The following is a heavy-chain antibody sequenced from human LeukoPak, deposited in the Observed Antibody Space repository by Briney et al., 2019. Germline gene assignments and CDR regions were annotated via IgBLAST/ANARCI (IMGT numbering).Heavy chain of an antibody. D-gene: IGHD6-13*01. CDR2: ISSSGGTI. J-gene: IGHJ3*02. CDR3: AREVYSSSRPADAFDI. Sequence: GGSLRLSCAASGFTFSDYYMNWIRQAPGKGLEWISYISSSGGTIYYADSVKGRFTISRDNAKKSLYLQMNSLRAEDTAVYYCAREVYSSSRPADAFDIWGQGTMVTVSS. CDR1: GFTFSDYY. V-gene: IGHV3-11*04.